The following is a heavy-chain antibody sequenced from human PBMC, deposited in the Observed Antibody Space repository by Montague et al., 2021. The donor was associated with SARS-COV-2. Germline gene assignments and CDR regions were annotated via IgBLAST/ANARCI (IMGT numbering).Heavy chain of an antibody. CDR2: SDWDDDK. CDR3: ARIRYDILTGYQTLFDY. D-gene: IGHD3-9*01. J-gene: IGHJ4*02. Sequence: PALVKPTQTLTLTCNFSGFSLSTSGLCVSWIRQPPGKALEWLARSDWDDDKYYSTSLKTRLTISKDTSKNQVVLTMTNMDPVDTATYYCARIRYDILTGYQTLFDYWGQGTLVTVSS. CDR1: GFSLSTSGLC. V-gene: IGHV2-70*11.